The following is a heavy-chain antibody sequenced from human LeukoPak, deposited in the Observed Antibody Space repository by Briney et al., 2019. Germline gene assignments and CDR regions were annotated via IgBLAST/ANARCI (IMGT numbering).Heavy chain of an antibody. D-gene: IGHD6-6*01. CDR1: GGSISSSSYY. J-gene: IGHJ4*02. CDR2: IYYSGST. V-gene: IGHV4-39*01. CDR3: ARPYSSSSTDYFDY. Sequence: PSETLSLTCTVSGGSISSSSYYWGRIRQPPGKGLEWIGSIYYSGSTYYNPSLKSRVTISVDTSKNQFSLKLSSVTAADTAVYYCARPYSSSSTDYFDYWGQGTLVTVSS.